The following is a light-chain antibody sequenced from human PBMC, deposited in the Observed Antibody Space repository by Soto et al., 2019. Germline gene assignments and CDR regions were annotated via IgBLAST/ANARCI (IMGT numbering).Light chain of an antibody. V-gene: IGKV1-5*01. CDR3: LQHNSYPRT. Sequence: DIQMTQSPPTLSASVRDRVAITXRASQTISSWLAWFQQRPGRAPKFLIYAASSLQSGVPSRFSGSGSGTEFTLTISSLQPEDFATYYCLQHNSYPRTFGQGTKVDTK. J-gene: IGKJ1*01. CDR1: QTISSW. CDR2: AAS.